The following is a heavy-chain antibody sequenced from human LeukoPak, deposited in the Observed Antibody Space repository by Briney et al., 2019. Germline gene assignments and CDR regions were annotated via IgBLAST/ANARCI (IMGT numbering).Heavy chain of an antibody. J-gene: IGHJ4*02. V-gene: IGHV3-43D*04. CDR3: AKGGGGGYSYGYGQLDY. D-gene: IGHD5-18*01. CDR2: INWNAGST. CDR1: GFTFHDYA. Sequence: GGSLRLSCAASGFTFHDYAMYWVRQAPGKGLEWVSLINWNAGSTYYADSAKGRFTISRDNSKNSLYLQMNSLRGEDTALYYCAKGGGGGYSYGYGQLDYWGQGTLVTVSS.